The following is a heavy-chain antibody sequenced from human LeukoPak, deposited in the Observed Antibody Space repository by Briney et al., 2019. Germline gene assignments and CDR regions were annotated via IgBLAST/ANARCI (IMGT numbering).Heavy chain of an antibody. V-gene: IGHV3-48*01. CDR3: AREFRTAVDY. CDR2: ISGSGSTI. J-gene: IGHJ4*02. D-gene: IGHD3/OR15-3a*01. CDR1: GFTFRTYI. Sequence: GGSLRLSCAVSGFTFRTYIMNWVRQAPGKGLEWVSSISGSGSTIYYADSVKGRFTISRDDAKNSLYLQMNSLRAEDTAVYYCAREFRTAVDYWGQGTLVTVSS.